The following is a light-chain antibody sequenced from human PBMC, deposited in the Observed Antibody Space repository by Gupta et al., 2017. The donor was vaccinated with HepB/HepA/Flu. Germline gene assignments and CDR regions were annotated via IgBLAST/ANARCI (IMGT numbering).Light chain of an antibody. CDR1: SSNIGAGSD. J-gene: IGLJ3*02. CDR2: ANT. CDR3: QSYDSGLSAWV. Sequence: QSMLTQPPSVSGAPGQRVTISGTGSSSNIGAGSDVHWYQQLPGTAPKLLIYANTNRPSGVPDRFSGSKSDTSASLAVTGLRAEDEADYYCQSYDSGLSAWVFGGGTKLTVL. V-gene: IGLV1-40*01.